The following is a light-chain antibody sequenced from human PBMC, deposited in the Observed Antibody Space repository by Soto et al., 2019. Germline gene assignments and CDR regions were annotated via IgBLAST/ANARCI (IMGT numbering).Light chain of an antibody. J-gene: IGKJ1*01. CDR3: MQTLQTWT. CDR1: QSLLYSNGYNY. CDR2: LGS. V-gene: IGKV2-28*01. Sequence: DIVMTQSPLSLPVTPGEPASISCRSSQSLLYSNGYNYLDWYLQKPGQSPHLLIYLGSNRASGVPDRFSGSGSGTDFTLKISRVEAEDVGVYYCMQTLQTWTFGQGTKVEIK.